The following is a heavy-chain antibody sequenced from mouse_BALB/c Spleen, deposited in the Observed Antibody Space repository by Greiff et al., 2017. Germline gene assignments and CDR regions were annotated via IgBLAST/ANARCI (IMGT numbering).Heavy chain of an antibody. Sequence: EVNLVESGGGLVQPGGSLKLSCAASGFTFSSYAMSWVRQTPEKRLEWVASISSGGSTYYPDSVKGRFTISRDNARNILYLQMSSLRSEDTAMYYCARNGNYRDYYAMDYWGQGTSVTVSS. V-gene: IGHV5-6-5*01. CDR2: ISSGGST. CDR3: ARNGNYRDYYAMDY. J-gene: IGHJ4*01. D-gene: IGHD2-1*01. CDR1: GFTFSSYA.